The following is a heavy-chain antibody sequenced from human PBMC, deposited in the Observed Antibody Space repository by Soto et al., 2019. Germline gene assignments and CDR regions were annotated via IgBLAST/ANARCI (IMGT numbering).Heavy chain of an antibody. CDR2: ISGSSGST. D-gene: IGHD2-2*01. Sequence: GGSLRLSCAASGFTFSSYAMSWVRQAPGKGLEWVSAISGSSGSTYYADSVKGRFTISRDNSKNTLHLQMNSLRAEDTAVYYCAKDTSSSPYYMDVWGKGTAVTVSS. CDR1: GFTFSSYA. J-gene: IGHJ6*03. CDR3: AKDTSSSPYYMDV. V-gene: IGHV3-23*01.